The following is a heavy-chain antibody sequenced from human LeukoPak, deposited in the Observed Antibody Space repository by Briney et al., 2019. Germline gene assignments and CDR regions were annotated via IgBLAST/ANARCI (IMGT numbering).Heavy chain of an antibody. CDR2: ISSSSTI. CDR3: ARPHYGSGSYYAEYFQH. Sequence: GGSLRLSCAASGFTFSSYSMNWVRQAPGKGLEWVSYISSSSTIYYADSVKGRFTISRDNAKNSLYLQMNSLRAEDTAVYYCARPHYGSGSYYAEYFQHWGQGTLVTVSS. D-gene: IGHD3-10*01. J-gene: IGHJ1*01. CDR1: GFTFSSYS. V-gene: IGHV3-48*04.